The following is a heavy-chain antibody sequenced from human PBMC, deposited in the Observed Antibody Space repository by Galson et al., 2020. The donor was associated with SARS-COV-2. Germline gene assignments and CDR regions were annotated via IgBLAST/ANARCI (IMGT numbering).Heavy chain of an antibody. CDR3: ASGYRSSWYNIDQ. D-gene: IGHD6-13*01. CDR1: VFRVSSTY. CDR2: IYTGGHT. V-gene: IGHV3-66*01. J-gene: IGHJ4*02. Sequence: GGSLRLSCAVSVFRVSSTYMSWVRQTPVKWLEWVSIIYTGGHTYYGDSVKGRFTISRDTSKNTLYLQINNVRDEDTAVYYCASGYRSSWYNIDQWGQGTQVTVSS.